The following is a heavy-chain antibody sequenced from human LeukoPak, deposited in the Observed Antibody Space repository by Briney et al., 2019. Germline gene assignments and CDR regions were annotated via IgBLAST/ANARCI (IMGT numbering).Heavy chain of an antibody. J-gene: IGHJ4*02. CDR1: GFTFSSYE. CDR3: ARREPDSSGWYIDY. D-gene: IGHD6-19*01. Sequence: GGSLRLSCAASGFTFSSYEMNWVRQAPGKGLEWVSYISSSSGTIYYADSVKGRFTISRDNAKNPLYLQMNSLRDEDTAVYYCARREPDSSGWYIDYWGQGTLVTVSS. V-gene: IGHV3-48*02. CDR2: ISSSSGTI.